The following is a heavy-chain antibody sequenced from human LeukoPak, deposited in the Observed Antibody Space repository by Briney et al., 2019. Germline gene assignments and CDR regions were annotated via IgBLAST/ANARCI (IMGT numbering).Heavy chain of an antibody. V-gene: IGHV4-34*01. CDR2: INHSGST. Sequence: SETLSLTCAVYGGFFTGYYWRWIRQPPGKGLEWIGEINHSGSTKYNPSLRSRVTISVDTSTNQFFLRLTSVTAADTAVYYCACHAVRYSAYDREEDAFDIWGQGTTVTVSS. J-gene: IGHJ3*02. CDR3: ACHAVRYSAYDREEDAFDI. CDR1: GGFFTGYY. D-gene: IGHD5-12*01.